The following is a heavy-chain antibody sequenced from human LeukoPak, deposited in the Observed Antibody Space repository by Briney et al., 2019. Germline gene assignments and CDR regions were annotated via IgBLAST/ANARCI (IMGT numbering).Heavy chain of an antibody. D-gene: IGHD3-10*01. J-gene: IGHJ3*02. CDR1: GITLSSYD. CDR3: AKDRGVWAFDI. CDR2: ISYNGRNK. Sequence: GSLRLSCAASGITLSSYDMHWVRQAPGKALEWVAVISYNGRNKDYADSVKGRFTISRDNSTNTLDLQMNSLRAEDTAVYYCAKDRGVWAFDIWGQGTMVTVSS. V-gene: IGHV3-30*04.